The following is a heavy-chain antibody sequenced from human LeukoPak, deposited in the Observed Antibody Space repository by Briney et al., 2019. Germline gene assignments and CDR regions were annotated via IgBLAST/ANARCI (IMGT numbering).Heavy chain of an antibody. CDR1: GFTFSSYA. CDR3: AKGGREYSSSSYFDY. V-gene: IGHV3-23*01. J-gene: IGHJ4*02. Sequence: GGSLRLSCAASGFTFSSYAMSWDRQAPGKGLEWVSAISGSGGSTYYADSVKGRFTISRDNSKNTLYLQMNSLRAEDTAVYYCAKGGREYSSSSYFDYWGQGTLVTVSS. D-gene: IGHD6-6*01. CDR2: ISGSGGST.